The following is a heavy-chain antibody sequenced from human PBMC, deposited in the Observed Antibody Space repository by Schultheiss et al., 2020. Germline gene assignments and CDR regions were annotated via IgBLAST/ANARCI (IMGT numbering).Heavy chain of an antibody. CDR3: ASGYSGYDYDLLFDY. CDR2: IYYSGST. J-gene: IGHJ4*02. CDR1: GGSISSYY. V-gene: IGHV4-4*07. D-gene: IGHD5-12*01. Sequence: SETLSLTCTVSGGSISSYYWSWIRQPAGKGLEWIGRIYYSGSTNYNPSLKSRVTISVDTSKNQFSLKLSSVTAADTAVYYCASGYSGYDYDLLFDYWGQGTLVTVSS.